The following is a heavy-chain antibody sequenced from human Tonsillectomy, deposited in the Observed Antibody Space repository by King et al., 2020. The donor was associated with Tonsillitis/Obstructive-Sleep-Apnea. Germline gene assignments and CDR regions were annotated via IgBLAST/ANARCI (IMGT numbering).Heavy chain of an antibody. CDR2: ISYDGSNK. CDR3: AKNHWPWLQLTSDFDY. Sequence: VQLVESGGGVVQPGRSLRLSCAASGFTFSSYGMNWVRQAPGKGLEWVAIISYDGSNKYYADSVKGRFTISRDNSKNTLYLQMNSLRAEDTAVYYCAKNHWPWLQLTSDFDYWGQGTLVTVSS. D-gene: IGHD5-24*01. V-gene: IGHV3-30*18. J-gene: IGHJ4*02. CDR1: GFTFSSYG.